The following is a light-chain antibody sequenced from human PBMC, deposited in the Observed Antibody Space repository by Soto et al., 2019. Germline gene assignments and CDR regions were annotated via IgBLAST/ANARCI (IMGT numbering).Light chain of an antibody. CDR3: SSLTDITPWV. V-gene: IGLV2-14*01. CDR2: EVT. J-gene: IGLJ3*02. Sequence: QSALTQPASVSGSPGQSITISCTGTSRDIGYRNYVSWYQQHPGKAPKLIIYEVTNRPSGISSRFSGSRSGNTASLTISGLQAEDEADYSCSSLTDITPWVFGGGTKLTVL. CDR1: SRDIGYRNY.